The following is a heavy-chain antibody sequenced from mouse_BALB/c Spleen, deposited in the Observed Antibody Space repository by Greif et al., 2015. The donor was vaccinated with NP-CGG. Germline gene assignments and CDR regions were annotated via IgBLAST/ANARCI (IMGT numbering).Heavy chain of an antibody. D-gene: IGHD2-1*01. CDR1: GFTFSDYY. J-gene: IGHJ4*01. Sequence: EVQVVESGGGLVKPGGSLKLSCAASGFTFSDYYMYWVRQTPEKRLEWVATISDGGSYTYYPDSVKGRFTISRDNTKNSLYLQMGSLTCEDTATCYCARNYCYAMDYWGQGTSVTVSS. CDR3: ARNYCYAMDY. V-gene: IGHV5-4*02. CDR2: ISDGGSYT.